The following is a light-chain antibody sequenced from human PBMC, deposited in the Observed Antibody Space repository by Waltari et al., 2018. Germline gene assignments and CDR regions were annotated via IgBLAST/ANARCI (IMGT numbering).Light chain of an antibody. CDR3: QQYDKHPIA. J-gene: IGKJ5*01. Sequence: DVQMTQSPSSLSVSVGDRVTITCQASQDITNYLNRYQQKPGKAPKLLIYDASNLETGVPSRFSGTGSGTHFTFIISGLQSEDVATYYCQQYDKHPIAFGQGTRLDIK. CDR1: QDITNY. V-gene: IGKV1-33*01. CDR2: DAS.